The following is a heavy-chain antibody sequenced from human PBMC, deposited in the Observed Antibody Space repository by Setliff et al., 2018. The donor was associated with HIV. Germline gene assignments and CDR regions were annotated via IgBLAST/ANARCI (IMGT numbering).Heavy chain of an antibody. CDR3: TRDWIQLGTD. D-gene: IGHD1-1*01. Sequence: GGSLRLSCVASGFTLNNYWMHWVRQAPGKGLEWVSHITHDGNNIGFADSVKGRFTVSRDNAKNTLCLQMNTLRVEDTAMYYCTRDWIQLGTDWGPGTLVTVSS. CDR2: ITHDGNNI. V-gene: IGHV3-74*01. CDR1: GFTLNNYW. J-gene: IGHJ4*02.